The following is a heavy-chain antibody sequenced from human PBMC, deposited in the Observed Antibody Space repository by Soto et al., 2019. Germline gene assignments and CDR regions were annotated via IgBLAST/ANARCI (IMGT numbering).Heavy chain of an antibody. V-gene: IGHV1-18*01. D-gene: IGHD6-19*01. J-gene: IGHJ4*02. CDR3: ARDPIAVAAHIIFDY. CDR2: ISAYNGNT. CDR1: GYTFTSYG. Sequence: ASVKVSCKASGYTFTSYGISWVRQAPGQGLEWMGWISAYNGNTNYAQKLQGRVTMTTDTSTSTAYMELRSLRSDDTAVYFCARDPIAVAAHIIFDYWGQGTLVTVSS.